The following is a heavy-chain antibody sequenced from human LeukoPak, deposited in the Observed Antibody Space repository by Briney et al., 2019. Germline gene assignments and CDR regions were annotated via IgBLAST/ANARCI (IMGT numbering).Heavy chain of an antibody. J-gene: IGHJ4*02. D-gene: IGHD6-25*01. Sequence: GGSLRLSCAASGFTFNKYTMNWVRQAPGKGLEWVSSISTSSSYIYYADSVKGRFTISRDNSKNTLYLQMNSLRAEDTAVYYCAKPSYSSGYDYWGQGTLVTVSS. CDR3: AKPSYSSGYDY. CDR2: ISTSSSYI. CDR1: GFTFNKYT. V-gene: IGHV3-21*04.